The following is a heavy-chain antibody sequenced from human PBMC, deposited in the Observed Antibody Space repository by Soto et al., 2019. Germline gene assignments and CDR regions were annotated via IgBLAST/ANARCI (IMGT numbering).Heavy chain of an antibody. CDR2: IYTSGST. J-gene: IGHJ4*02. Sequence: SETLAITRTVSGGSIRNYYWTWIRQPAGKGLEWIGRIYTSGSTNYNPSLKSRVTMSVDTSKNQFSLKLSSVTAAYTAVYYCASRRITVGYGGQVTLVTVSS. V-gene: IGHV4-4*07. CDR1: GGSIRNYY. CDR3: ASRRITVGY.